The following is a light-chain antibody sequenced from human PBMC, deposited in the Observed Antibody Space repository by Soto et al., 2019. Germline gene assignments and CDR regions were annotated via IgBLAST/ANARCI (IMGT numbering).Light chain of an antibody. J-gene: IGKJ1*01. CDR3: QQYNIWWA. CDR2: GAS. CDR1: QSVSSSY. Sequence: EIVFTQSPGTLSLSPVEGATLSCRASQSVSSSYLAWYQQKPGQAPRLLIYGASSRATGIPDRFSGSGSGTDFTLTISRLEPEDFAVYYCQQYNIWWAFGQGTKVDIK. V-gene: IGKV3-20*01.